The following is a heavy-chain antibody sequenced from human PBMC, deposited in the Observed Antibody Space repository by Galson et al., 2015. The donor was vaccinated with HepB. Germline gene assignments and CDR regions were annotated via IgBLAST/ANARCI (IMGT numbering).Heavy chain of an antibody. CDR1: GFTFDDYA. CDR3: AKDHYDFWSGYSNPYFDY. V-gene: IGHV3-9*01. CDR2: ISWNSGSI. D-gene: IGHD3-3*01. J-gene: IGHJ4*02. Sequence: SLRLSCAASGFTFDDYAMHWVRQAPGKGLEWVSGISWNSGSIGYADSVKGRFTISRDNAKNSLYLQMNSLRAEDTALYYCAKDHYDFWSGYSNPYFDYWGQGTLVTVSS.